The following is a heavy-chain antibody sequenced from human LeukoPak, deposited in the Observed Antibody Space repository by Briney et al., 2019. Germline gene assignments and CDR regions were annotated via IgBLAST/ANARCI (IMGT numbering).Heavy chain of an antibody. CDR2: IYPGDSDT. CDR1: GYSFTSYW. J-gene: IGHJ6*02. D-gene: IGHD3-22*01. CDR3: ARRRYYDSSGHYYYGMDV. V-gene: IGHV5-51*01. Sequence: GETLKISCKGSGYSFTSYWIGWVRQMPGKGLEWMGIIYPGDSDTRYSPSFQGQVTISADKSISTAYLQWSSLKASDTAMYYCARRRYYDSSGHYYYGMDVWGQGTTVTVSS.